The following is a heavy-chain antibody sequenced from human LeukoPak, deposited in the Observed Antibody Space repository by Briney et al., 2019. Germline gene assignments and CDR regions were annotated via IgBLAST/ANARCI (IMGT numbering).Heavy chain of an antibody. CDR2: IYYSGST. Sequence: SETLSLTCTVSGGSISSSSYYWGWIRQPPGKGLEWIGSIYYSGSTYYNPSLKSRVTISVDTSKNQFSLKLSSVTAADTAMYYCARHPHARQLVQHFDYWGQGTLVTVSS. D-gene: IGHD6-6*01. V-gene: IGHV4-39*01. J-gene: IGHJ4*02. CDR1: GGSISSSSYY. CDR3: ARHPHARQLVQHFDY.